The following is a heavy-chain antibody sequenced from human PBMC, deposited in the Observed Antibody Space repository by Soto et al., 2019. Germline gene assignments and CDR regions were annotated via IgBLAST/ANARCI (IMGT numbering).Heavy chain of an antibody. V-gene: IGHV3-23*01. J-gene: IGHJ6*03. Sequence: PGGSLRLSCAASGFTFSSYAMSWVRQAPGKGLEWVSAISGSGGSTYYADSVKGRFTISRDNSKNTLYLQMNSLRAEDTAVYYSANDCSGGARGYYYYMDVSGKGTTVTVSS. CDR2: ISGSGGST. CDR1: GFTFSSYA. D-gene: IGHD2-15*01. CDR3: ANDCSGGARGYYYYMDV.